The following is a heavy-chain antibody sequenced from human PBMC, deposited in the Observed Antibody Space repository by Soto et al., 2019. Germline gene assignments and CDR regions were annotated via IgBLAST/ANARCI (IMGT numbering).Heavy chain of an antibody. D-gene: IGHD5-18*01. CDR1: GYTFTNYG. J-gene: IGHJ4*02. CDR3: ARDQAMAQFDY. Sequence: QVQLVQSGAEVKKPGATEKVSCKASGYTFTNYGISWVRQAPGQGLEWMGWINAYNGNTKYAQKLQGRVTMTTDTSTSTAYMELRSLRSDDTAVYYCARDQAMAQFDYWGQGTLVTVSS. CDR2: INAYNGNT. V-gene: IGHV1-18*01.